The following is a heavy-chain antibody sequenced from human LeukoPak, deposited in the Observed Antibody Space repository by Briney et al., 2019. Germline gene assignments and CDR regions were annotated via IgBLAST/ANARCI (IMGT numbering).Heavy chain of an antibody. CDR1: GFTFNSYA. V-gene: IGHV3-23*01. D-gene: IGHD3-10*01. CDR2: ISGNGGST. J-gene: IGHJ4*02. Sequence: GGSLRLSCAACGFTFNSYAMSWGRQAPGEGLEGVSAISGNGGSTYYADSVKGRFTISRDNSKNTLYLQMNSLRAEDTAVYYCAKGPAGHYYGSGSYYNGFDYWGQGSLVTVSS. CDR3: AKGPAGHYYGSGSYYNGFDY.